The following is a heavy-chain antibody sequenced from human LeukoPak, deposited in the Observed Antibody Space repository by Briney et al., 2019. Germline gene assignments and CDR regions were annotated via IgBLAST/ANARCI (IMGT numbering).Heavy chain of an antibody. CDR2: IYTSGCT. D-gene: IGHD3-10*01. V-gene: IGHV4-4*08. CDR3: AREKVIITMVRGVNPNYMDV. J-gene: IGHJ6*03. Sequence: SETLSLTCSASCGSISSYYWHWVRQPPGKGLEWVGGIYTSGCTNYNPSPESRVTISVDTSKNQFSLKLSSVTAADTAVYYCAREKVIITMVRGVNPNYMDVWGKGNTVTLSS. CDR1: CGSISSYY.